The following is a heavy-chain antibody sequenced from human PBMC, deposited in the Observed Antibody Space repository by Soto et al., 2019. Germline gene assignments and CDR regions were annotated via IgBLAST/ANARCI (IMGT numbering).Heavy chain of an antibody. D-gene: IGHD2-15*01. CDR3: ARRYGGTFDY. CDR2: IYYSGST. J-gene: IGHJ4*02. CDR1: GGSISSYY. V-gene: IGHV4-59*08. Sequence: QVQLQESGPGLVKPSETLSLTCTVSGGSISSYYWSWIRQPPGKGLEWIGYIYYSGSTTYTPSLTSRATISVDTSKIQFSLKLSSVPAADTAVYYCARRYGGTFDYWGQGTLVTVSS.